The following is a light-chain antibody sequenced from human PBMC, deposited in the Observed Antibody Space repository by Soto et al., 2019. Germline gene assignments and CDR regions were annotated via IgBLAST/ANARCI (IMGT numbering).Light chain of an antibody. CDR1: QTVSTNY. J-gene: IGKJ2*01. CDR2: GAS. V-gene: IGKV3-20*01. Sequence: EIVLTQSPGPLSLSPGERATLSCRASQTVSTNYLAWYQQKPGQAPRLLIYGASSRATGIPDRFSGSGSGTDFILTISRLEPEDFAVYYCQQYGSSPRTFGQGTKLEI. CDR3: QQYGSSPRT.